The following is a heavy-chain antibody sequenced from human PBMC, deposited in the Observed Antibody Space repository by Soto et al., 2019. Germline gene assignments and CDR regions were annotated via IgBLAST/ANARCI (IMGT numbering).Heavy chain of an antibody. Sequence: GASVKVSCKASGFTFINYYMHWVRQAPGQGLEWMGVINPSGDSTNYAQKFQGRVTMTRDTSTGTVYMELSSLRSDDTATYFCARYRHCSGDSCNYYYIMGLWGQGTTVTVSS. CDR2: INPSGDST. J-gene: IGHJ6*02. D-gene: IGHD2-15*01. CDR3: ARYRHCSGDSCNYYYIMGL. CDR1: GFTFINYY. V-gene: IGHV1-46*01.